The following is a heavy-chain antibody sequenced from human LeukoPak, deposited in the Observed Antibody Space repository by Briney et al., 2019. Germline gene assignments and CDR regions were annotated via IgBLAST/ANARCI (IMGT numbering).Heavy chain of an antibody. J-gene: IGHJ6*02. D-gene: IGHD1-20*01. Sequence: ASVKVSCKASGYTFTGYYIHWVRQAPGEGLEWMGWMNPNSGGTNYAQKFQGWVTMTRDTPISTAYMELTRLRSDDTAVYYCASGTRRLTGSKINEEYYSMDVWGQGTTVTVSS. CDR2: MNPNSGGT. V-gene: IGHV1-2*04. CDR1: GYTFTGYY. CDR3: ASGTRRLTGSKINEEYYSMDV.